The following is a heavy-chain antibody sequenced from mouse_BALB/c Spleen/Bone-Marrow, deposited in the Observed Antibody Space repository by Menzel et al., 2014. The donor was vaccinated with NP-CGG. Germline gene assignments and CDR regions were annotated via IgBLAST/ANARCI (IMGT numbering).Heavy chain of an antibody. CDR2: IYPGGGYT. Sequence: VQLQQSGAELVRPGTSVKISCKASGYTFTNYWLSWVKQRPGHGLEWIGDIYPGGGYTNFNERFKGKATLTADTPSSTAYMQLSNLTSEDSAVYFCGREEYDNYDRFIDYWGQGTTLTVSS. V-gene: IGHV1-63*02. J-gene: IGHJ2*01. CDR1: GYTFTNYW. CDR3: GREEYDNYDRFIDY. D-gene: IGHD2-10*02.